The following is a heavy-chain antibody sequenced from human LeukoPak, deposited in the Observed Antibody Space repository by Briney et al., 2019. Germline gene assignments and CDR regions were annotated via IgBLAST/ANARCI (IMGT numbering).Heavy chain of an antibody. V-gene: IGHV4-59*01. CDR1: GGSISSYY. J-gene: IGHJ4*02. D-gene: IGHD2-21*02. CDR3: ARESVVTVFDY. Sequence: SETLSLTCTVSGGSISSYYWSWTRQPPGKGLEWIGYIYYSGSTNYNPSLKSRVTISVDTSKNQFSLKLSSVTAADTAVYYCARESVVTVFDYWGQGTLVTVSS. CDR2: IYYSGST.